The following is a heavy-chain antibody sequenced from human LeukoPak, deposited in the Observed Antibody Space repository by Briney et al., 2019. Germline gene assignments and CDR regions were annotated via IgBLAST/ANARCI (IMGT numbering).Heavy chain of an antibody. V-gene: IGHV4-30-2*01. D-gene: IGHD3-10*01. CDR2: IYHSGST. Sequence: PSQTLSLTCAVSGGSISSGGYSWSWIRQPPGKGLEWIGYIYHSGSTYYNPSLKSRVTISVDRSKNQFSLKLSSVTAADTAVYYCARGGVEVPPWYFDLWGRGTLVTVSS. CDR1: GGSISSGGYS. CDR3: ARGGVEVPPWYFDL. J-gene: IGHJ2*01.